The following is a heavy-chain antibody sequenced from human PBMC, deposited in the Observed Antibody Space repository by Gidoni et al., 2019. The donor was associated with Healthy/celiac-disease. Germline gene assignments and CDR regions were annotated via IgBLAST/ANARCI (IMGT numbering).Heavy chain of an antibody. CDR2: ISAYNGNT. D-gene: IGHD5-12*01. J-gene: IGHJ4*02. V-gene: IGHV1-18*04. Sequence: QVQLVQSGAEVKKPGASVKFSCKASGYTFPSSGLSWVRQSSGQGLEWMGWISAYNGNTNYEQKLQGRVTMTTDKSTSTGYMELRSLRSDDTAVYYCARDTARDPPRGYDPSDMDSSGRSVDYWGQGTLVTVSS. CDR3: ARDTARDPPRGYDPSDMDSSGRSVDY. CDR1: GYTFPSSG.